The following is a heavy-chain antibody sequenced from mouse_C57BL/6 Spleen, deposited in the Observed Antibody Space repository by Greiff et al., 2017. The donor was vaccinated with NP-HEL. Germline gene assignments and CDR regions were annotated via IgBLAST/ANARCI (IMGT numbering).Heavy chain of an antibody. J-gene: IGHJ2*01. D-gene: IGHD1-1*01. Sequence: QVQLQQPGTELVKPGASVKLSCKASGYTFTSYWMHWVKQRPGQGLEWIGNINPSNGGTNYNEKFKSKATLTVDKSSSTAYMQLSSLPSEDSAVFYCAKGHNGSRYFEDWGQGTTLTDSS. V-gene: IGHV1-53*01. CDR1: GYTFTSYW. CDR2: INPSNGGT. CDR3: AKGHNGSRYFED.